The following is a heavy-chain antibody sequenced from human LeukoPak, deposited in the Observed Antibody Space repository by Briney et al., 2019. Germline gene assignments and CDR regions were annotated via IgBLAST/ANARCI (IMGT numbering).Heavy chain of an antibody. CDR1: GYSFTSYW. CDR3: ARSFTYSSGWYYFDY. J-gene: IGHJ4*02. D-gene: IGHD6-19*01. Sequence: TGESLKISCEGSGYSFTSYWIGWVRQMPGKGLEWMGIIYPGDSDTRYSPSFQGQVTISADKSISTAYLQWSSLKASDTAMYYCARSFTYSSGWYYFDYWGQGTLVTVSS. CDR2: IYPGDSDT. V-gene: IGHV5-51*01.